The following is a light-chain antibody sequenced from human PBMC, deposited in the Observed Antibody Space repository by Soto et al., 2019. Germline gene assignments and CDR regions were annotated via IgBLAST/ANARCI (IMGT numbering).Light chain of an antibody. CDR2: EVS. V-gene: IGLV2-14*01. CDR3: TSYTSNFWV. Sequence: GASSDFGGYSYVSWYQLHPGKTPKLVIYEVSNRPPGVSHRFSGSKSGDTASLTISGLQADDEADYYCTSYTSNFWVFGGGTKVTVL. CDR1: SSDFGGYSY. J-gene: IGLJ2*01.